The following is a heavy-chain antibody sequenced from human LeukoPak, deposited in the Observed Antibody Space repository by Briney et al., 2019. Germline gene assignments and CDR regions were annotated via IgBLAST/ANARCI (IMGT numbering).Heavy chain of an antibody. J-gene: IGHJ5*02. CDR3: ARDLIVVVPAAPSFGFDP. D-gene: IGHD2-2*01. CDR2: ISAYNGNT. CDR1: GYTFTSYY. Sequence: GASVKVSCKASGYTFTSYYMHWVRQAPGQGLEWMGWISAYNGNTNYAQKLQGRVTMTTDTSTSTAYMELRSLRSDDTAVYYCARDLIVVVPAAPSFGFDPWGQGTLVTVSS. V-gene: IGHV1-18*04.